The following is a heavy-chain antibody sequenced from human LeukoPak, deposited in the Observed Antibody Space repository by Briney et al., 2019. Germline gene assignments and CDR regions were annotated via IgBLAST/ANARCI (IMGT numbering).Heavy chain of an antibody. CDR2: ISSSSSYI. V-gene: IGHV3-21*01. CDR3: ARDRRGVVPAIPAEYFQH. Sequence: PGGSLRLSCAASGITFSSYSMNWVRQAPGKGLEWVSSISSSSSYIYYADSVKGRFTISRDNAKNSLYLQMNSLRAEDTAVYYCARDRRGVVPAIPAEYFQHWGQGTLVTVSS. J-gene: IGHJ1*01. CDR1: GITFSSYS. D-gene: IGHD2-21*02.